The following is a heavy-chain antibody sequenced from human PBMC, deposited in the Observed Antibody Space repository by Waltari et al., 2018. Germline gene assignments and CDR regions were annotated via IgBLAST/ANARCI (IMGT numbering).Heavy chain of an antibody. J-gene: IGHJ5*02. CDR2: INHSGST. CDR1: GGSFSGYY. Sequence: QVQLQQWGAGLLKPSETLSLTCAVYGGSFSGYYWSWIRQPPGKGLEWIGEINHSGSTNYNPSLKSRVTISLDTSKNQFSLKLSSVTAADTAVYYCARGPKYSGSYFRSGWFDPWGQGTLVTVSS. D-gene: IGHD1-26*01. CDR3: ARGPKYSGSYFRSGWFDP. V-gene: IGHV4-34*01.